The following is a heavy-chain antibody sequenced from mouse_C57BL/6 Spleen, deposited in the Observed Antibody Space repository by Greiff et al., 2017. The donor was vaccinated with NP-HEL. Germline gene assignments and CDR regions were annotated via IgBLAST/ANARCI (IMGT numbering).Heavy chain of an antibody. J-gene: IGHJ1*03. CDR1: EYEFPSHD. V-gene: IGHV5-2*01. CDR3: ARHGITTVVDTVNSWYFDV. D-gene: IGHD1-1*01. Sequence: EVQGVESGGGLVQPGESLKLSCESNEYEFPSHDMSWVRKTPEKRLELVAAINSDGGSTYYPDTMERRFIISRDNTKKTLYLQMSSLRSEDTALYYCARHGITTVVDTVNSWYFDVWGTGTTVTVSS. CDR2: INSDGGST.